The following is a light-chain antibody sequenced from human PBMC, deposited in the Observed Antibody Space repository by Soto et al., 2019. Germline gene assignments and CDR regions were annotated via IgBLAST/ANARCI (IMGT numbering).Light chain of an antibody. Sequence: QSVLKQPGEMYAGPGQPLTISCSSSSSKVVCSSVSWYQQLPGTAPKLLIYDDDKRPSGIPDRFSGSKSGTSATLGITGFQTGDEADYYCGSWDSSLSAYVFGTGTKVTVL. CDR2: DDD. J-gene: IGLJ1*01. V-gene: IGLV1-51*01. CDR3: GSWDSSLSAYV. CDR1: SSKVVCSS.